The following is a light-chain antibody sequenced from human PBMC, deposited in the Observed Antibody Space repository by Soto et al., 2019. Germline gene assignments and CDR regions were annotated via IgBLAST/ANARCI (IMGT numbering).Light chain of an antibody. CDR3: SSYVGRNSYV. Sequence: QSALTQPPSASGSPGQSVTISCTGTSSDVGAYDSVSWYQQFPNKAPKVIIYEVTKRPSGVPDRFSGSKSGNTASLTVSGLQAEDEADYYCSSYVGRNSYVFGSGTKVTVL. CDR2: EVT. V-gene: IGLV2-8*01. CDR1: SSDVGAYDS. J-gene: IGLJ1*01.